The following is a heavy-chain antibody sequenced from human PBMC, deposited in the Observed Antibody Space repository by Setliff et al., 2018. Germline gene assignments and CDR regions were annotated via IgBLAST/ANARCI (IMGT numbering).Heavy chain of an antibody. D-gene: IGHD2-21*02. CDR1: GYSISSGYI. V-gene: IGHV4-38-2*02. Sequence: ASETLSLTCTVSGYSISSGYIWGWIRQPPGKGLEWVGNIGHTGSINYNPSLKSRLTISRDTSKNQVSLKLNSVTATDTAVYYCARDLGHGGDSDYWGQGILVTVLL. CDR2: IGHTGSI. CDR3: ARDLGHGGDSDY. J-gene: IGHJ4*02.